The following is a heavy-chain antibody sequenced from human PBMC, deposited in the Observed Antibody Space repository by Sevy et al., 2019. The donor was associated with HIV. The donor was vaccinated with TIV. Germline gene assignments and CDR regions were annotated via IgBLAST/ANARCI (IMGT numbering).Heavy chain of an antibody. CDR1: GYTFTVYS. CDR3: ARGVAVPAQGHFEY. Sequence: ASVKVSCKASGYTFTVYSLHWVRQAPGQCLEWMGRINPNSGATNCAQKFQGRVTMTRDTSISTAYMELSRLTSDDTAVYYCARGVAVPAQGHFEYWGQGTLVTVSS. J-gene: IGHJ4*02. CDR2: INPNSGAT. V-gene: IGHV1-2*06. D-gene: IGHD2-2*01.